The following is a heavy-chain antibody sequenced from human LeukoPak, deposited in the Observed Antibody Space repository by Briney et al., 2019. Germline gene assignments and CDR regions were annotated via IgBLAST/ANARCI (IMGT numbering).Heavy chain of an antibody. CDR2: MNPNSGNT. Sequence: ASVKVSCKASGYTFTSYDINWVRQATGQGLEWMGWMNPNSGNTGYAQKFQGRVTMTRDTSISTAYMELSRLRSDDTAVYYCARDLRDYGDYTLRDYWGQETLVTVSS. J-gene: IGHJ4*02. CDR3: ARDLRDYGDYTLRDY. V-gene: IGHV1-8*01. CDR1: GYTFTSYD. D-gene: IGHD4-17*01.